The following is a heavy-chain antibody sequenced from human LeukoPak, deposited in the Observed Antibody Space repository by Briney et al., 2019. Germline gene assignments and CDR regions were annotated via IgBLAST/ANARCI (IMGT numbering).Heavy chain of an antibody. Sequence: ASVKVSCKASGYTFTSYYMHWVRQAPGQGLEWMGIINPSGGSTCYAQKFQGRVTMTRDTSTSTVYMELSSLRSEDTAVYYCARDFAGDYYDSSGYYCLDYWGQGTLVTVSS. CDR1: GYTFTSYY. CDR3: ARDFAGDYYDSSGYYCLDY. J-gene: IGHJ4*02. V-gene: IGHV1-46*01. D-gene: IGHD3-22*01. CDR2: INPSGGST.